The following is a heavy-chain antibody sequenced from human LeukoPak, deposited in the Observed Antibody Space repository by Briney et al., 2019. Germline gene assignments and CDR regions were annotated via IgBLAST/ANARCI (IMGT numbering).Heavy chain of an antibody. Sequence: PSETLSLTCTVSGGSISSYYWSWIRQPPGKGLEWIGYIYYSGSTNYNPSLRSRVTISVDTSKNQFSLKLSSVTAADTAVYYCARVMYSGSYYGGDAFDIWGQGTMVTVSS. J-gene: IGHJ3*02. CDR3: ARVMYSGSYYGGDAFDI. V-gene: IGHV4-59*01. CDR1: GGSISSYY. CDR2: IYYSGST. D-gene: IGHD1-26*01.